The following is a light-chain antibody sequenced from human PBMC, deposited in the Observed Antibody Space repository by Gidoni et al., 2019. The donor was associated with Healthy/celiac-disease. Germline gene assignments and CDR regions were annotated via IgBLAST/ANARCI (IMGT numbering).Light chain of an antibody. Sequence: AIQLTQSPSSLSASVGDRDTITCRASQGISSALAWYQQKPGKAPKLLLYDASSLERGVPSRFSGSGSGTDFTLTISSLQPEDFATYYCQQFNSYLTFXGXTKVEIK. CDR3: QQFNSYLT. CDR2: DAS. J-gene: IGKJ4*02. CDR1: QGISSA. V-gene: IGKV1-13*02.